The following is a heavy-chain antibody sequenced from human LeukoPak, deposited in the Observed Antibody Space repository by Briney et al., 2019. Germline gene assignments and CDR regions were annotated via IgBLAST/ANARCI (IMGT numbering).Heavy chain of an antibody. D-gene: IGHD2-2*01. Sequence: ASVKVSCKASGHTFTTYYMHWVGQAPGQGLEWMGIINPSGGSTSYAQKFQGRVTMTRDTSTITVYMELSSLRSEDTAVYYCARVGTNPLPDAFDIWGQGTTVTVSS. CDR3: ARVGTNPLPDAFDI. J-gene: IGHJ3*02. CDR1: GHTFTTYY. CDR2: INPSGGST. V-gene: IGHV1-46*01.